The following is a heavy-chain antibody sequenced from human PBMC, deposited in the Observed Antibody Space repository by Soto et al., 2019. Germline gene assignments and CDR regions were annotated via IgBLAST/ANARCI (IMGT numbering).Heavy chain of an antibody. CDR1: GFTFSSKY. CDR3: VQTTGWPGFDF. J-gene: IGHJ4*02. D-gene: IGHD6-19*01. V-gene: IGHV3-53*01. Sequence: EVQLVESGGGLIQPGGSLRLSCAASGFTFSSKYMTWVRQAPGKGLEWVSVIYGGGTTYYADSVKGRFTISRDNSKNTLYLQVNRLRAEDTAVYYCVQTTGWPGFDFWGEGTLVTVSS. CDR2: IYGGGTT.